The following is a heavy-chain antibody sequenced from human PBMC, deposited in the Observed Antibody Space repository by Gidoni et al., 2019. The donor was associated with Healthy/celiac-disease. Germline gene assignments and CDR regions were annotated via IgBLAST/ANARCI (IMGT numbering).Heavy chain of an antibody. CDR2: SNSDGSST. J-gene: IGHJ6*02. D-gene: IGHD3-3*01. Sequence: EVQLVESGGGLVQPGGSLRLSRAASGFTFSSYSMHWVRQAPGNGLVWVPRSNSDGSSTSYADSVKGRYTISRDNAKNTLYLQMNSRRAEDTAVYYCAREGRFLEWLPYYYYYGMDVWGQGTTVTVSS. CDR1: GFTFSSYS. V-gene: IGHV3-74*01. CDR3: AREGRFLEWLPYYYYYGMDV.